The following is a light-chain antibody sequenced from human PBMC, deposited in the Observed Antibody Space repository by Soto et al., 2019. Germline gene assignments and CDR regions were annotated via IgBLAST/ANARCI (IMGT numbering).Light chain of an antibody. J-gene: IGLJ2*01. CDR3: SSYIGSSAFTVA. CDR2: DVT. CDR1: SNDVGGYNF. Sequence: QSALTQPASVSGSPRQSITISCAGTSNDVGGYNFVSWYQQHPGKAPKLMIYDVTYRPSGVSNRFSGSRSGNTASLTISGLQSEDEADYYCSSYIGSSAFTVAFGGGTKVTVL. V-gene: IGLV2-14*03.